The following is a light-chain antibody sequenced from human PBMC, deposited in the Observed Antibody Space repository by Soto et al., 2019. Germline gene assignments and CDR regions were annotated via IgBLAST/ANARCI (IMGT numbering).Light chain of an antibody. Sequence: QAVVTQEPSLTVSPGGTVTLTCGSTTGAVTSSHYPYWFQQKPGQAPRTLIYDTSNKHSWTPARFSGSLLGGKAALTLAGAQTDDEAEYYCLLSYSGTSWVFGAGTQMTVL. CDR1: TGAVTSSHY. CDR2: DTS. J-gene: IGLJ3*02. CDR3: LLSYSGTSWV. V-gene: IGLV7-46*01.